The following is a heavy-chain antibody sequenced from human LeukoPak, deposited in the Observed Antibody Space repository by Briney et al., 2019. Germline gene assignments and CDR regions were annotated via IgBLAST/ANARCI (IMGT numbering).Heavy chain of an antibody. CDR2: ISYDGGDP. Sequence: QAEGSLRLSCAASGFTFSSYWMHWVRQAPGKGLVWVSRISYDGGDPSYADSVKGRFTISRDNAKNTLYLQMNSLTAEDTAVYYCARGYSSRLYNWLDPWGQGTLVTVSS. V-gene: IGHV3-74*01. J-gene: IGHJ5*02. CDR1: GFTFSSYW. CDR3: ARGYSSRLYNWLDP. D-gene: IGHD6-13*01.